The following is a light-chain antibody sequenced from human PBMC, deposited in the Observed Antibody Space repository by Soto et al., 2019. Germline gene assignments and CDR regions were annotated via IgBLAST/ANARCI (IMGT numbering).Light chain of an antibody. Sequence: EIVLTQSPATLSLSPGERATLSCRASQSVSSYLAWYQQKPGQAPRLLIYGAFTRATGFPARFSGSGSGTDFTLTITSLQSEDFAVYYCQQYDNWPWTLGQGTQGAYQ. V-gene: IGKV3-15*01. J-gene: IGKJ1*01. CDR1: QSVSSY. CDR2: GAF. CDR3: QQYDNWPWT.